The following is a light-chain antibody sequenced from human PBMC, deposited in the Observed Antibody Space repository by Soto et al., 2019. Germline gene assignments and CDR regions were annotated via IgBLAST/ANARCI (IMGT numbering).Light chain of an antibody. J-gene: IGKJ1*01. Sequence: DIQRTQSPSTLSASVGDRVAITCQASQSISGWLAWYQQKPGKAPKLLIYKASNLESGVPSRFSGSGSGTEFTLTISSLQPDDFATYYCQQYNTQSTFGQGTKVEIK. V-gene: IGKV1-5*03. CDR3: QQYNTQST. CDR2: KAS. CDR1: QSISGW.